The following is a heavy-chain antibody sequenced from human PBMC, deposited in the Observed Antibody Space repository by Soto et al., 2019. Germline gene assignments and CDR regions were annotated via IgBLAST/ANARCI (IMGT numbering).Heavy chain of an antibody. CDR3: XXXXXXXXGGXCYGSXXXXYMDV. Sequence: EVXXVESGGGLVQPGGSLRLSCAASGFTFSSYWMSWVRQAPGKGLEWVANIKQDGSEKYYVDSVKGRXXXSXXNXXXXXXXXXXXXXXXXXXXXXXXXXXXXXXGGXCYGSXXXXYMDVWGKGTTVTVXS. J-gene: IGHJ6*03. D-gene: IGHD2-15*01. CDR2: IKQDGSEK. CDR1: GFTFSSYW. V-gene: IGHV3-7*01.